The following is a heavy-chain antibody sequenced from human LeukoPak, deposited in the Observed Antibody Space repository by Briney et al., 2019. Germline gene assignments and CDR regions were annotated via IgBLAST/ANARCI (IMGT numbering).Heavy chain of an antibody. CDR3: ARLLNLDY. CDR1: GYTYHNCP. Sequence: GGSLTLSCAASGYTYHNCPLEGARRSRGKELGWMSRNVPSGVSTDQVDSVKGRFNISRDNSKNSLYLQRNSLRAEYTALYYRARLLNLDYWGQGTLVTVCS. CDR2: NVPSGVST. D-gene: IGHD1-26*01. J-gene: IGHJ4*02. V-gene: IGHV3-23*01.